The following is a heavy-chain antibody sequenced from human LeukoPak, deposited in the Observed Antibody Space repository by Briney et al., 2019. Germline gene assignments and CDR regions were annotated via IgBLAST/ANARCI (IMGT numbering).Heavy chain of an antibody. J-gene: IGHJ4*02. Sequence: SETLSLTCNVFGDSMNNYYWSWIRQPPGKGLEWIGEINHSGSTNYNPSLKSRVTISVDTSKNQFSLKLSSVTAADTAVYYCARDPRDYYDSSGYDAYWGQGTLVTVSS. V-gene: IGHV4-34*01. D-gene: IGHD3-22*01. CDR3: ARDPRDYYDSSGYDAY. CDR1: GDSMNNYY. CDR2: INHSGST.